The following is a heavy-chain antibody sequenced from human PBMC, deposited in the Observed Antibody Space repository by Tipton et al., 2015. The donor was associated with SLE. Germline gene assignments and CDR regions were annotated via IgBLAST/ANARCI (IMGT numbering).Heavy chain of an antibody. D-gene: IGHD4-17*01. Sequence: SLRLSCAASGFTVTTNYMTWVRQAPGKGLEWVALIRYDGSKKYYADSVKGRFTISRDNSKNTLYLQMNSLRAEDTAVYYCAKATTLIEEFDYWGQGTLVTVSS. V-gene: IGHV3-30*02. J-gene: IGHJ4*02. CDR1: GFTVTTNY. CDR3: AKATTLIEEFDY. CDR2: IRYDGSKK.